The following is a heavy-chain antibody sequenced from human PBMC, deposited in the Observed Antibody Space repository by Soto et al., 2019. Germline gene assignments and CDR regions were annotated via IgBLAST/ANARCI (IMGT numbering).Heavy chain of an antibody. J-gene: IGHJ6*02. Sequence: SVKVSCKASGGPYNSFAISWVRQAPGQGLEWIGGIIPVFGTATYAQKFKGRVTITAEESTSTAYMELSSLTSEDTAVYYCARFLGGAGSYYDAQNYNYYNGMDVWGQGTTVTVS. D-gene: IGHD3-10*01. CDR3: ARFLGGAGSYYDAQNYNYYNGMDV. V-gene: IGHV1-69*13. CDR2: IIPVFGTA. CDR1: GGPYNSFA.